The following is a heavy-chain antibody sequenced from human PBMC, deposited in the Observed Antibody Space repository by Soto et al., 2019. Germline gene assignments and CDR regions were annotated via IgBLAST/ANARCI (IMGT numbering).Heavy chain of an antibody. Sequence: SETLSVTCTVSGVPMSYGGCSWSWIRQSPGKGLEWIGYIFYSGSTYYNPSLESRVTISVDTSKNQFSLKLSSVTAADTAVYYCARAESVAARNFDYWGQGTLVTVSS. J-gene: IGHJ4*02. CDR2: IFYSGST. CDR3: ARAESVAARNFDY. V-gene: IGHV4-31*03. CDR1: GVPMSYGGCS. D-gene: IGHD6-6*01.